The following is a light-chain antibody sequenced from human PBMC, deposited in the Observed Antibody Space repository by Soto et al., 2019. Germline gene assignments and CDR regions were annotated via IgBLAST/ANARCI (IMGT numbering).Light chain of an antibody. CDR1: QSISTW. CDR3: QQYSSYRT. J-gene: IGKJ1*01. CDR2: DAS. Sequence: DIQMTPSPSTLSASVADRVTITCRASQSISTWLAWDQQKPGKAPKLLIYDASSLESGVPSRCRGSGSGTEFTLTISRLQPDDFATYYCQQYSSYRTFGQGTKVEIK. V-gene: IGKV1-5*01.